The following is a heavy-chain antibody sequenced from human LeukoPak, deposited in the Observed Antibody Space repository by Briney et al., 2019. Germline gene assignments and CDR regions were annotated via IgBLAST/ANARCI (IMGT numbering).Heavy chain of an antibody. J-gene: IGHJ4*02. CDR1: GYTFTSYG. D-gene: IGHD3-10*01. CDR2: ISAYNGNT. Sequence: ASVKVSCKASGYTFTSYGISRVRQAPGQGLEWMGWISAYNGNTNYAQKLQGRVTMTTDTSTSTAYMELRSLRSDDTAVYYCARANLRAGKNYGSGSYYNVMDYWGQGTLVTVSS. CDR3: ARANLRAGKNYGSGSYYNVMDY. V-gene: IGHV1-18*01.